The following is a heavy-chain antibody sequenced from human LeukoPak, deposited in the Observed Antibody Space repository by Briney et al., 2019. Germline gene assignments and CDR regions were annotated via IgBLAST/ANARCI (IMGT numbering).Heavy chain of an antibody. D-gene: IGHD5-12*01. Sequence: SETLSLTCIISGGSISDYYWGWIRQPPGKGLEWIGYIYYSGSTNYNPSLKSRVTISVDTSKNQVSLKLRSVTAADTAVYYCARTTEGYAGGPGYSYYYYMDVWGKGTTVTISS. V-gene: IGHV4-59*01. J-gene: IGHJ6*03. CDR1: GGSISDYY. CDR2: IYYSGST. CDR3: ARTTEGYAGGPGYSYYYYMDV.